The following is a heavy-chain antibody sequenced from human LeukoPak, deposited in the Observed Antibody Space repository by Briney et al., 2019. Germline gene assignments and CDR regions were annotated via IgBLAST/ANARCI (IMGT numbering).Heavy chain of an antibody. V-gene: IGHV3-23*01. CDR2: ISGSGGST. Sequence: AGGSPRLSCAASGFTFSSYAMSWVRQAPGKGLGWVSAISGSGGSTYYADSVKGRFTISRDNSKNTLYLQMNSLRAEDTAVYYCRLDTAMVSSEDYWGQGTLVTVSS. J-gene: IGHJ4*02. CDR1: GFTFSSYA. CDR3: RLDTAMVSSEDY. D-gene: IGHD5-18*01.